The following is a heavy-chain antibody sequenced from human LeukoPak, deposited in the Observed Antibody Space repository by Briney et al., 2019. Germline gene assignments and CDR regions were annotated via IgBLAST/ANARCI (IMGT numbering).Heavy chain of an antibody. D-gene: IGHD1-26*01. CDR3: ARLVGATGFDY. V-gene: IGHV4-30-4*01. CDR2: IYYSGST. J-gene: IGHJ4*02. Sequence: PSETLSLTCTVSGGSISSGDYYWSWIRQPPGKGLEWIGYIYYSGSTYYNPSLKSRVTISVDTSKNQFSLKLSSVTAADTAVYYCARLVGATGFDYWGQGTLVTVSS. CDR1: GGSISSGDYY.